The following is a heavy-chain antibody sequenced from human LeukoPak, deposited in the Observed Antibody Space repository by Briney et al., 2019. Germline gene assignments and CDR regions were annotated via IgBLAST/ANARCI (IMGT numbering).Heavy chain of an antibody. CDR3: AKDSTVKADYFDC. V-gene: IGHV3-23*01. CDR2: ISCSGGST. CDR1: VFTFSSYA. D-gene: IGHD2-2*01. Sequence: GGSLRLSCASSVFTFSSYAMSWMRQAPGKGQERVAVISCSGGSTYYADSVRGRFTISRDNSKNTLYLQMNSLRAEDTAVYYCAKDSTVKADYFDCWGQGTLVTVPS. J-gene: IGHJ4*02.